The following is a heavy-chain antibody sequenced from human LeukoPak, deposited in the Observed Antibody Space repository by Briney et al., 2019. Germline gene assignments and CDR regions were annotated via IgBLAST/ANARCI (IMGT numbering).Heavy chain of an antibody. Sequence: GGSLRLSCAASGFIFSPYAMSWVRQAPGKGLEWVAGIAGGDDRFYADSVKGRFSISRDNSKNTVDLQMNSLRVEDTAVYYCVRAWLMVRGLMSRIYWGQGALVTVSS. D-gene: IGHD3-10*01. CDR2: IAGGDDR. J-gene: IGHJ4*02. CDR1: GFIFSPYA. CDR3: VRAWLMVRGLMSRIY. V-gene: IGHV3-23*01.